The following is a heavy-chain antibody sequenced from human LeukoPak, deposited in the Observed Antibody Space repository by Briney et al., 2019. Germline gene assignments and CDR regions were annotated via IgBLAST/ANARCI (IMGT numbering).Heavy chain of an antibody. CDR1: GGSFSGYY. CDR3: ARRLRIAAAASNWFDP. Sequence: SETLSLTCAVYGGSFSGYYWSWIRQPPGKGLEWIGEISHSGSTNYNPSLKSRGTISVDTSKNQFSLKLSSVTAADTAVYYCARRLRIAAAASNWFDPWGQGTLVTVSS. V-gene: IGHV4-34*01. CDR2: ISHSGST. J-gene: IGHJ5*02. D-gene: IGHD6-13*01.